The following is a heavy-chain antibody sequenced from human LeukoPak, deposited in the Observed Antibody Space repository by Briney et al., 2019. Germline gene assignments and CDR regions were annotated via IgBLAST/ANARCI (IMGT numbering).Heavy chain of an antibody. D-gene: IGHD4-17*01. Sequence: GGSLRLSCAASGFTFSSYDMHWVRQATGKGLEWVSAIGTAGDTYYPGSVKGRFTISRENAKNSLYLQMNSLRAGDTAVYYCARGLRAVTHYFDYWGQGTLVTVSS. CDR3: ARGLRAVTHYFDY. J-gene: IGHJ4*02. V-gene: IGHV3-13*01. CDR2: IGTAGDT. CDR1: GFTFSSYD.